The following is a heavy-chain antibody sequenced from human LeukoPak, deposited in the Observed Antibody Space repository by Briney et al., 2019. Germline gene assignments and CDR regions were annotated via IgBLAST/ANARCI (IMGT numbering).Heavy chain of an antibody. CDR2: ISYDGSNK. CDR1: GFTFSSYA. V-gene: IGHV3-30-3*01. CDR3: ALPYGSGGYYFDY. Sequence: GGSLRLSCAASGFTFSSYAMHWVRQAPGKGLEWVAVISYDGSNKYYADSVKGRFTISRDNSKNTLYLQMNSLRAEDTAVYYCALPYGSGGYYFDYWGQGTLVTVSS. J-gene: IGHJ4*02. D-gene: IGHD3-10*01.